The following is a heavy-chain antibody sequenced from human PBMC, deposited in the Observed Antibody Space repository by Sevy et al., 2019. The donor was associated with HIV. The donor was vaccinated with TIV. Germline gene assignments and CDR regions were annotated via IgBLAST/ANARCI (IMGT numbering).Heavy chain of an antibody. V-gene: IGHV1-24*01. J-gene: IGHJ4*02. D-gene: IGHD3-3*01. Sequence: ALVKVSCKVSGYTLTELSMHWVRQAPGKGLEWMGGFDPEDGETIYAQKFQGRVTMTEDTSTDTAYMELSSLRSEDTAVYYCATVPPNYDFWSGYWKYYFDYWGQGTLVTVSS. CDR2: FDPEDGET. CDR3: ATVPPNYDFWSGYWKYYFDY. CDR1: GYTLTELS.